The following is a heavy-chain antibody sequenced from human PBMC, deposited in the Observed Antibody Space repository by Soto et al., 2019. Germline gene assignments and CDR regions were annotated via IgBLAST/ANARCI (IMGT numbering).Heavy chain of an antibody. D-gene: IGHD6-19*01. CDR3: ARGRLFKQWLVLDPQIDY. Sequence: QVQLVESGGGVVQPGRSLRLSCAASGFTFSSYGMHWVRQAPGKGLEWVAVIWYDGSNKYYADSVKDRFTISRDNSKNALYLQMNSLRAEDTAVYYCARGRLFKQWLVLDPQIDYWGQGTLVTVSS. V-gene: IGHV3-33*01. CDR2: IWYDGSNK. CDR1: GFTFSSYG. J-gene: IGHJ4*02.